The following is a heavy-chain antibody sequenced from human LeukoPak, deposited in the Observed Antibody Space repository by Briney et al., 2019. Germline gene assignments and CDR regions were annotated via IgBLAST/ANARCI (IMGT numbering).Heavy chain of an antibody. CDR3: ARGGTVTPSPYYCYGMDV. D-gene: IGHD4-17*01. CDR1: GFTVSSNY. CDR2: IYSGGST. Sequence: GGSLRLSCAASGFTVSSNYMSWVRQAPGKGLEWVSCIYSGGSTYYAHPVTHGFTISRDNTKNTLYLQMNSLRAEDTAVYYCARGGTVTPSPYYCYGMDVWGQGTTVTVSS. J-gene: IGHJ6*02. V-gene: IGHV3-66*01.